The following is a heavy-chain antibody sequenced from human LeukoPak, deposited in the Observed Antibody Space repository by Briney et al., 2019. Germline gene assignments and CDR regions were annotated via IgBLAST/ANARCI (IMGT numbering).Heavy chain of an antibody. D-gene: IGHD3-10*01. CDR2: MNPNSGNA. CDR3: ARDGSGTYWAHYNWFDP. CDR1: GYTFTSYD. Sequence: ASVKVSCKASGYTFTSYDINWVRQATGQGLEWMGWMNPNSGNAGYAQKFQGRVTMTRNTSISTAYMELSNLRPEDTAVYYCARDGSGTYWAHYNWFDPWGQGTLVTVSS. J-gene: IGHJ5*02. V-gene: IGHV1-8*01.